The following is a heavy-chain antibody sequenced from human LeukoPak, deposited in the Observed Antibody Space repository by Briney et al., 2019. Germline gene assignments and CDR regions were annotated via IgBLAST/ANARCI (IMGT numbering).Heavy chain of an antibody. CDR1: GGSISSGGYY. J-gene: IGHJ4*02. V-gene: IGHV4-31*03. CDR3: ARDVNAAMVFDY. D-gene: IGHD5-18*01. CDR2: IYYSGST. Sequence: PSETLSLTCTVSGGSISSGGYYWTWIRRHPGKGLEWLGYIYYSGSTYYNPSPKSRVTMSLDTSKNQFSLKLSSVTAADTAVYYCARDVNAAMVFDYWGQGTLVTVSS.